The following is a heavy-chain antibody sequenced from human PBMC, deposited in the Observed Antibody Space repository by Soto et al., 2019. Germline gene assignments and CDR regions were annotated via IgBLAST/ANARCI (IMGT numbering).Heavy chain of an antibody. V-gene: IGHV3-23*01. CDR3: AKARPEYYDILTGYYGSLTPDAFDI. CDR1: GFTFSSYA. CDR2: ISGSGGST. J-gene: IGHJ3*02. Sequence: GGSLRLSCAASGFTFSSYAMSWVRQAPGKGLEWVSAISGSGGSTYYADSVKGRFTISRDNSKNTLYLQMNSLRAEDTAVYYCAKARPEYYDILTGYYGSLTPDAFDIWGQGTMVTVSS. D-gene: IGHD3-9*01.